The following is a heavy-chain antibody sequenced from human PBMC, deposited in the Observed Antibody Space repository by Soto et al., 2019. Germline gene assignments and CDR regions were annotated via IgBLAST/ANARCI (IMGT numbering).Heavy chain of an antibody. CDR3: ARPRGPLYYFDG. CDR1: GFTFSNFY. Sequence: GGSLRLSCAACGFTFSNFYISWVRQATWKGLESVSGISGSGDSTFYADSVKGRFTISRDNSKNTLYMQMNSLRVEDTAMYYWARPRGPLYYFDGWCQGALVAV. J-gene: IGHJ4*02. D-gene: IGHD2-8*01. V-gene: IGHV3-23*01. CDR2: ISGSGDST.